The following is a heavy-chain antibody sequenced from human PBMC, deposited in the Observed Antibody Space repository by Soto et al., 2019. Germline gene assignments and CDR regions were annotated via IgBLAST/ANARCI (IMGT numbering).Heavy chain of an antibody. V-gene: IGHV4-30-4*01. CDR3: ARGPLSTVVTPSRYFDY. Sequence: PSETLSLTCTVSGGSISSGDYYWSWIRQPPGKGLEWIGYIYYSGSTYYNPSLKSRLTISVDTSKNQFSLKLNSVTAADTAVYYCARGPLSTVVTPSRYFDYWGQGALVTVSS. CDR1: GGSISSGDYY. CDR2: IYYSGST. D-gene: IGHD2-21*02. J-gene: IGHJ4*02.